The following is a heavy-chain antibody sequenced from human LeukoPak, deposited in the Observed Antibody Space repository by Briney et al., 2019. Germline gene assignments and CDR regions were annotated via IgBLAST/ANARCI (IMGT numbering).Heavy chain of an antibody. J-gene: IGHJ4*02. CDR3: ARAGYYDSSGYVY. D-gene: IGHD3-22*01. CDR2: IDPSDSYT. CDR1: GYSFTSYS. Sequence: GESLKISCKGSGYSFTSYSISWVRQMPGKGLERMGRIDPSDSYTNYSPSFQGHVTISADKSISTAYLQWSSLKASDTAMYYCARAGYYDSSGYVYWGQGTLVTVSS. V-gene: IGHV5-10-1*01.